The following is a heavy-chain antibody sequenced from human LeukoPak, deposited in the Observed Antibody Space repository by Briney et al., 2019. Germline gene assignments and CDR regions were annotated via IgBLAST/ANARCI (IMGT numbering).Heavy chain of an antibody. CDR1: GFTFSDYY. Sequence: PGGSLRLSCAASGFTFSDYYMSWIRQAPGKGLEWVSYISSSSYTNYADSVKGRFTISRDNAKNSLYLQMNSLRAEDTAVYYCARVGRCSGGSCYSWSYYYYYGMDVWGKGTTVTVSS. CDR2: ISSSSYT. J-gene: IGHJ6*04. CDR3: ARVGRCSGGSCYSWSYYYYYGMDV. D-gene: IGHD2-15*01. V-gene: IGHV3-11*06.